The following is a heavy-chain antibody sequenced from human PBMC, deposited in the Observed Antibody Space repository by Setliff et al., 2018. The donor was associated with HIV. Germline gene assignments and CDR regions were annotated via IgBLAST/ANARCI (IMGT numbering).Heavy chain of an antibody. CDR1: GGSISSGSHY. CDR3: AGHHRG. CDR2: IYTSGST. J-gene: IGHJ4*02. V-gene: IGHV4-61*02. D-gene: IGHD3-10*01. Sequence: NPSETLSLTCTVSGGSISSGSHYWSWIRQPAGKGLEWIGRIYTSGSTNYNSSLKSRLTISVDTSKNQFSLKLRSVTAADTAVYYCAGHHRGWGQGTLVTVSS.